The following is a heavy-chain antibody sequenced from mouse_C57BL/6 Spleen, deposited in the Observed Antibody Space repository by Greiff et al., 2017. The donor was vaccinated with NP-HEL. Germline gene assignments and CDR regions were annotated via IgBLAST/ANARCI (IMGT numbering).Heavy chain of an antibody. CDR2: ISSGGSYT. Sequence: DVMLVESGGDLVKPGGSLKLSCAASGFTFSSYGMSWVRQTPDKRLEWVATISSGGSYTYYPDSVKGRFTISRDNAKNTLYLQMSSLKSEDTAMYYCARQGAGGNYFDYWGQGTTLTVSS. D-gene: IGHD3-3*01. V-gene: IGHV5-6*02. CDR3: ARQGAGGNYFDY. CDR1: GFTFSSYG. J-gene: IGHJ2*01.